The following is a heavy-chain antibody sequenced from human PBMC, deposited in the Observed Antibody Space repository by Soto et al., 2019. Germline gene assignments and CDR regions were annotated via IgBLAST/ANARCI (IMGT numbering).Heavy chain of an antibody. V-gene: IGHV1-69*01. Sequence: QVQLVQSGAEVKKPGSSVKVSCKASGGPFSSYAISWVRQAPGQGLEWMGGLIPIFGTANYAQKFQGRVTITADESTSTAYMELSSLRSEHTAVYYCARRGYSYGSFDYWGQGTLVTVSS. CDR2: LIPIFGTA. D-gene: IGHD5-18*01. CDR1: GGPFSSYA. J-gene: IGHJ4*02. CDR3: ARRGYSYGSFDY.